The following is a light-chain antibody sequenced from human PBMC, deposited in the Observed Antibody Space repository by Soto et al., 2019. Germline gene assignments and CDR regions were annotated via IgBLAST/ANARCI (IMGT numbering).Light chain of an antibody. CDR1: SRDVAGYNS. CDR2: DVS. V-gene: IGLV2-14*03. Sequence: SVPPQPGTVCGSPGQPIALSYTGTSRDVAGYNSASWYQQRPGTATKLLIFDVSNRPSGVSNRFSGSQSGNTASLTISGLQAEDEADYHSSSYSTGGSHVFGTGSKGPAL. CDR3: SSYSTGGSHV. J-gene: IGLJ1*01.